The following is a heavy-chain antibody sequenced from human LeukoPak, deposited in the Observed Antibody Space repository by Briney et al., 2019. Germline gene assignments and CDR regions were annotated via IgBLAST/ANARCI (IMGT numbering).Heavy chain of an antibody. J-gene: IGHJ4*02. V-gene: IGHV3-21*01. CDR1: GFTVSSNY. Sequence: GGSLRLSCAASGFTVSSNYMSWVRQAPGKGLEWVSSISSSSTYIYYADSVKGRFTVSRDNAKNSLYLQMNSLRAEDTAVCFCASQYTSSRIFDDWGQGTLVTVSS. D-gene: IGHD6-13*01. CDR3: ASQYTSSRIFDD. CDR2: ISSSSTYI.